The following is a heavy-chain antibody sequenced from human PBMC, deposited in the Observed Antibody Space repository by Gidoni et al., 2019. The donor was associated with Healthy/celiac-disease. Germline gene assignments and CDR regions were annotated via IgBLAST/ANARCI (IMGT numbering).Heavy chain of an antibody. D-gene: IGHD6-19*01. V-gene: IGHV3-23*01. CDR2: ISGSGGST. CDR1: GFPFSSYA. J-gene: IGHJ4*02. Sequence: EVQLLESGGGLVQPGGSLRLSCAASGFPFSSYAMSWVRQAPGKGLEWVAAISGSGGSTYYADSVKGRFTISRDNSKNTLYLQMNSLRAEDTAVYYCAKEGASSGWYGYYFDYWGQGTLVTVSS. CDR3: AKEGASSGWYGYYFDY.